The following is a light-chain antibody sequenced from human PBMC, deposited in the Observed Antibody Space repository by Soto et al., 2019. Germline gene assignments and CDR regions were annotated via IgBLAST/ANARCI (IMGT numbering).Light chain of an antibody. CDR2: EVN. CDR1: SSDVGGYNY. V-gene: IGLV2-8*01. CDR3: SSYGGYNNVV. J-gene: IGLJ1*01. Sequence: QSVLTQPPSASGSPGQSVAISCTGTSSDVGGYNYVSWFQQHPGKAPKLIIHEVNQRPSGVPDRFSGSKSGNTASLTVSGLQSEDEGTYYCSSYGGYNNVVFGTGTKGTGL.